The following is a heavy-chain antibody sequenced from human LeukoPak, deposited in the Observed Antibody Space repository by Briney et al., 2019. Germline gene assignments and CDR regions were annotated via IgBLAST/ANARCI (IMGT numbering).Heavy chain of an antibody. J-gene: IGHJ6*03. D-gene: IGHD2-2*01. Sequence: SVKVSCKASGGTFSSYAISWVRQAPGQGLEWMGGIIPIFGTANYAQKFQGRVTITTDESTSTAYMELSSLRSEDTAVYYCARGDIVVVPAASRYYYMDVWAKGPRSPSP. CDR2: IIPIFGTA. CDR3: ARGDIVVVPAASRYYYMDV. V-gene: IGHV1-69*05. CDR1: GGTFSSYA.